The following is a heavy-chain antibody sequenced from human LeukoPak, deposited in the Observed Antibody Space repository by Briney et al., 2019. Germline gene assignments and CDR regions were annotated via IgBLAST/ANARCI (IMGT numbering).Heavy chain of an antibody. J-gene: IGHJ4*02. Sequence: GASVKVSCKASGYTFTSYGISWVRQAPGQGLEWMGWISAYNGNTNYAQKLQGRVSMTADTSTSTAYMELRSLRSDDTAVYYCARVGYSSGWVNYFDYWGQGTLVTVSS. CDR3: ARVGYSSGWVNYFDY. D-gene: IGHD6-19*01. CDR2: ISAYNGNT. CDR1: GYTFTSYG. V-gene: IGHV1-18*01.